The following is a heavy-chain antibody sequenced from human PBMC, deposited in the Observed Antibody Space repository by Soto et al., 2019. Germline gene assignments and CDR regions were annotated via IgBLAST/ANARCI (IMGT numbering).Heavy chain of an antibody. CDR1: GYTFYNYG. CDR2: ISPYNDYT. CDR3: ARLPTSGYHTHYYYAMDV. D-gene: IGHD5-12*01. J-gene: IGHJ6*02. Sequence: QAQLEQSGAEVKKPGASVKVACKASGYTFYNYGITWVRQAPGHGLEWMGWISPYNDYTNYAQKFQGRVSTTTDTATSTAFMEPRSLTSDDTAVYFCARLPTSGYHTHYYYAMDVWGQGTTVTVSS. V-gene: IGHV1-18*01.